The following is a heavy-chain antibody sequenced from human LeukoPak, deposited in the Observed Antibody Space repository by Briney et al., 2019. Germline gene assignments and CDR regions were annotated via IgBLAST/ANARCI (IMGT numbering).Heavy chain of an antibody. Sequence: ASVKVSCKASGYTFTSYDINWVRQATGQGLEWMGWMNPNSGNTGYAQNFQGRVTMTRNTSISTAYMELSSLRSEDTAVYYCARGGEIDIPNDYWGQGTLVTVSS. CDR2: MNPNSGNT. CDR1: GYTFTSYD. V-gene: IGHV1-8*01. D-gene: IGHD2-21*01. CDR3: ARGGEIDIPNDY. J-gene: IGHJ4*02.